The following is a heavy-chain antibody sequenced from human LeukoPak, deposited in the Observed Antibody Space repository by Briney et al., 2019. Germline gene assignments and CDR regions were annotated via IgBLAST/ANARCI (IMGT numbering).Heavy chain of an antibody. J-gene: IGHJ5*02. V-gene: IGHV4-39*01. D-gene: IGHD1-26*01. Sequence: KASETLSLTCTGSGGSISSSGSYWAWIRQPPGKGLEWIANVYYNGNTYYNSSLKSRVTISVDTSKKQFSLNLRSVTAADTAVYYCARLLSPGWFDPWGQGTLVTVSS. CDR1: GGSISSSGSY. CDR2: VYYNGNT. CDR3: ARLLSPGWFDP.